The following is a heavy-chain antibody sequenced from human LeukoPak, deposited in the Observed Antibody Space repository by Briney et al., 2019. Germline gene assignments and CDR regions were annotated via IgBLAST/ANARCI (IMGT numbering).Heavy chain of an antibody. CDR3: AKEGRSLQTY. CDR2: IKEDGTET. V-gene: IGHV3-7*03. D-gene: IGHD5-24*01. J-gene: IGHJ4*02. Sequence: GGSLRLSCAASGFMFSSNWMSWVRLAPGKGLEWVANIKEDGTETYYVDSVKGRFTISRDNAKNPLYLQMNSLRVEDTAVYYCAKEGRSLQTYWGQGTLVTVSS. CDR1: GFMFSSNW.